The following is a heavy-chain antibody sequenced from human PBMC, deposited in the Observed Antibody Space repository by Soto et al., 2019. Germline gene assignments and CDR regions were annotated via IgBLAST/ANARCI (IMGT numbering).Heavy chain of an antibody. J-gene: IGHJ4*02. V-gene: IGHV3-30*18. CDR1: GFTFSSYG. CDR2: ISYDGSNK. CDR3: AKDLVYYYDSSH. Sequence: GGSLRLSCAASGFTFSSYGMHWVRQAPGKGLEWVAVISYDGSNKYYADSVKGRFTISRDNSKNTLYLQMNSLRAEDTAVYYCAKDLVYYYDSSHWGQGTLVTVSS. D-gene: IGHD3-22*01.